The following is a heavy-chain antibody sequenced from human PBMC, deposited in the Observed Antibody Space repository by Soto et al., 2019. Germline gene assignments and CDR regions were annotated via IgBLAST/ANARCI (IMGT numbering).Heavy chain of an antibody. D-gene: IGHD3-22*01. CDR2: IIPIFGTA. J-gene: IGHJ4*02. CDR3: ARRPSSGYYYFDY. CDR1: GGTFSSYA. V-gene: IGHV1-69*13. Sequence: SVKVSCKASGGTFSSYAISWVRQAPGQGLEWMGGIIPIFGTANYAQKFQGRVTITADESTSTAYMELSSLRSEDTAVYYCARRPSSGYYYFDYWGQGTLVTVSS.